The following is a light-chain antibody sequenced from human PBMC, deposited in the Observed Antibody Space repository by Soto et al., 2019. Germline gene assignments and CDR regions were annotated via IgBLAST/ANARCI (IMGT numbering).Light chain of an antibody. Sequence: DIQMTQSPSSLSASVGDRVTITCRASQNIIFYLNWYQQKIGKPPKLLISASSNLQSGVPSRFSGSGSGTDFTLTISNLQPEDFATYFCQQSYNTPMYSFGQGTKLEIK. CDR1: QNIIFY. J-gene: IGKJ2*01. CDR3: QQSYNTPMYS. CDR2: ASS. V-gene: IGKV1-39*01.